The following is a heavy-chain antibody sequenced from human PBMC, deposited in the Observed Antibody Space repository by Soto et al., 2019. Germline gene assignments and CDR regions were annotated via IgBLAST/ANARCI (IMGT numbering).Heavy chain of an antibody. CDR1: GFRFSAYA. J-gene: IGHJ6*02. D-gene: IGHD4-17*01. V-gene: IGHV3-30*18. Sequence: GGSLRLSCAASGFRFSAYAMHWVRQAPGKGLEWVAVISYEGSNRFYADSVKGRFTVSRDNSKNMVYLQMNSLRGEDTAVFYCAKDYGDYNFNYGMDVWGQGTTVTVSS. CDR3: AKDYGDYNFNYGMDV. CDR2: ISYEGSNR.